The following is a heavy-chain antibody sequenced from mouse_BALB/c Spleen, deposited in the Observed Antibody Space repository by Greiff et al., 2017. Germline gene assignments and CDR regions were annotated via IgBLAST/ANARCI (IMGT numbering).Heavy chain of an antibody. Sequence: EVKLVESGGGLVKPGGSLKLSCAASGFTFSDYYMYWVRQTPEKRLEWVATISDGGSYTYYPDSVKGRFTISRDNAKNNLYLQMSSLKSEDTAMYYCARGGHQAMDYWGQGTSVTVSS. V-gene: IGHV5-4*02. CDR1: GFTFSDYY. CDR2: ISDGGSYT. J-gene: IGHJ4*01. CDR3: ARGGHQAMDY.